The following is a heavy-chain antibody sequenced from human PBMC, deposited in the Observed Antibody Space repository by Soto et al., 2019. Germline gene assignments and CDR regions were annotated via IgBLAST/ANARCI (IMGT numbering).Heavy chain of an antibody. Sequence: QIQLVQSGAEVKKPGASVKVSCKASGYTFTSYGISWVRQAPGQGLEWMGWISAYNGNRNYAQKVQGRVTMTTDTSTTTAYMEVRSLRSDATAVYYCARDQVGATGDYWGQGTLVTVSS. D-gene: IGHD1-26*01. CDR1: GYTFTSYG. CDR3: ARDQVGATGDY. V-gene: IGHV1-18*01. CDR2: ISAYNGNR. J-gene: IGHJ4*02.